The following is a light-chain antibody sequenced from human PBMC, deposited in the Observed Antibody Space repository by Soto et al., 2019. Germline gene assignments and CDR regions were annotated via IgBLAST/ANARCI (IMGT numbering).Light chain of an antibody. CDR3: QQYGSSPVT. CDR1: QSVSSSY. CDR2: GAS. Sequence: EIVLTQSPGTLSLSPGERATLSCRASQSVSSSYLAWYRQKPGQAPRLLIYGASSRATGIPDRFSGSGSGTDFTLTISGLEPEDCAVYYCQQYGSSPVTFGQGTKLEIK. J-gene: IGKJ2*01. V-gene: IGKV3-20*01.